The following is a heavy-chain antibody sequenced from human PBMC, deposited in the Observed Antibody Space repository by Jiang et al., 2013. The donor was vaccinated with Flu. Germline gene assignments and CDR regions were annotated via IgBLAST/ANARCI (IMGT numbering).Heavy chain of an antibody. Sequence: VQLVESGGGVVQPGGSLRLSCEASGFSFSFFRMHWVRQAPGKGLEWVASIWHDGSNKYSADSVKGRFTISRDNSKSTLYLQMNRVRPEDSALYYCATLRGSTYDTYLMDIWGQGTSVTVSS. CDR1: GFSFSFFR. CDR2: IWHDGSNK. CDR3: ATLRGSTYDTYLMDI. D-gene: IGHD3-9*01. J-gene: IGHJ6*02. V-gene: IGHV3-30*02.